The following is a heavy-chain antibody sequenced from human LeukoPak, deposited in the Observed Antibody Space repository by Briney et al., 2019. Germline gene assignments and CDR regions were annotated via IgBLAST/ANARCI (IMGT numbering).Heavy chain of an antibody. CDR1: GFTVSSNY. Sequence: GGSLRLSCAASGFTVSSNYMSWVRQAPGKGLEWVSVIYSGGSTYYADSVKGRFTTSRDNSKNTLYLQMNSLRAEDTAVYYCAREATGGSYDYWGQGTLVTVSS. CDR2: IYSGGST. V-gene: IGHV3-66*02. J-gene: IGHJ4*02. CDR3: AREATGGSYDY. D-gene: IGHD3-16*01.